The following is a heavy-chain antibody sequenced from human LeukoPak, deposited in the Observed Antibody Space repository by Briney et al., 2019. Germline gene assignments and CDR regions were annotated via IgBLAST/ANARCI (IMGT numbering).Heavy chain of an antibody. D-gene: IGHD2-2*01. CDR2: IRSKAYGGTT. Sequence: AGGSLRLSCTASGFTFGDYVMSWFRQAPGKGLEWVGFIRSKAYGGTTEYAASVKGRFTISRDDSKSIAYLQMNSLKTEDTAVYYCARDPTYPRSTLDYWGQGTLVTVSS. CDR3: ARDPTYPRSTLDY. CDR1: GFTFGDYV. J-gene: IGHJ4*02. V-gene: IGHV3-49*03.